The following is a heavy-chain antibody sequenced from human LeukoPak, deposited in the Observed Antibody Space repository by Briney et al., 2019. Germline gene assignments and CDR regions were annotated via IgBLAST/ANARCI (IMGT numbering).Heavy chain of an antibody. CDR3: AREPSGWYTQMDYYYGMDV. D-gene: IGHD6-19*01. V-gene: IGHV4-31*03. J-gene: IGHJ6*02. CDR2: IYYSGST. Sequence: TSQTLSLTCTVSGGSISSGGYYWSWIRQHPGKGLEWIGYIYYSGSTYYNPPLKSRVTISVDTSKNQFSLKLSSVTAADTAVYYCAREPSGWYTQMDYYYGMDVWGQGTTVTVSS. CDR1: GGSISSGGYY.